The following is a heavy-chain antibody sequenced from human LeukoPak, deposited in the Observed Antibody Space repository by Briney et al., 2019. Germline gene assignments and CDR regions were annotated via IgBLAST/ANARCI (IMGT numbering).Heavy chain of an antibody. V-gene: IGHV1-69*01. CDR1: GGTFSSYA. D-gene: IGHD2-8*01. J-gene: IGHJ6*03. CDR2: FIPIFGSA. Sequence: SVKVSCKASGGTFSSYAISWVRQDPGQGFEWMGGFIPIFGSAHYAQKFQGRVMITADESTTTGYMELSSLRSEDTAVYYCARSPPGLIYMDVWGMGTTVFVSS. CDR3: ARSPPGLIYMDV.